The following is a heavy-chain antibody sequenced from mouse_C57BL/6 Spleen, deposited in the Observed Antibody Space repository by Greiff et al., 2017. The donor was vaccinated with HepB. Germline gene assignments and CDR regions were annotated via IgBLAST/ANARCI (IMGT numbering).Heavy chain of an antibody. CDR2: IHPNSGST. Sequence: QVQLQQSGAELVKPGASVKLSCKASGYTFTSYWMHWVKQRPGQGLEWIGMIHPNSGSTNYNEKFKSKATLTVDKSSSTAYMQLSSLTSEDSAVYYCARKGIYDGYEFAYWGQGTLVTVSA. CDR3: ARKGIYDGYEFAY. V-gene: IGHV1-64*01. J-gene: IGHJ3*01. D-gene: IGHD2-3*01. CDR1: GYTFTSYW.